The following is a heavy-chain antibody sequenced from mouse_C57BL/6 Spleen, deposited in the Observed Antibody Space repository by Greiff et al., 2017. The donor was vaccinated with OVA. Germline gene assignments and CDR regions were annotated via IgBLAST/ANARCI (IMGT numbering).Heavy chain of an antibody. Sequence: QVQLKESGPGLVQPSQSLSITCTVSGFSLTSYGVHWVRQSPGKGLEWLGVIWSGGSTDYNAAIISRLSISKDNSKSQVFFKMNSLQADDTAIYYCARNYGSSYVDYAMDYWGQGTSVTVSS. CDR3: ARNYGSSYVDYAMDY. CDR2: IWSGGST. V-gene: IGHV2-2*01. CDR1: GFSLTSYG. D-gene: IGHD1-1*01. J-gene: IGHJ4*01.